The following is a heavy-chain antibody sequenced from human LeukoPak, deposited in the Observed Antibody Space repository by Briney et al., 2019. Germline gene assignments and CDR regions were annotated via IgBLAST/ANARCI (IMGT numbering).Heavy chain of an antibody. CDR1: GFTFSSYA. J-gene: IGHJ6*04. Sequence: PGRSLRLSCAASGFTFSSYAMHWVRQAPGKGLEWVAVISYDGSNKYYADSVKGRFTISRDNSKNTLYLRMNSLRAEDTAVYYCARDLSPYYYYGMDVWGKGTTVTVSS. D-gene: IGHD2/OR15-2a*01. V-gene: IGHV3-30*04. CDR3: ARDLSPYYYYGMDV. CDR2: ISYDGSNK.